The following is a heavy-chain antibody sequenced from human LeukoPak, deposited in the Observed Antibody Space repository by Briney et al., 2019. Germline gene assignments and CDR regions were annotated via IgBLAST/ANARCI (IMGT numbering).Heavy chain of an antibody. CDR3: ARHLGGGIYFDY. CDR1: GASITGHY. V-gene: IGHV4-59*08. Sequence: SETLALTCTVSGASITGHYSSLIRQPPGKGLERIGFIYYSGTTNYNPSLKSRVTISVDTSKNQFSLTLSSVTAADTAVYYCARHLGGGIYFDYWGQGTLVTVSS. J-gene: IGHJ4*02. D-gene: IGHD3-16*01. CDR2: IYYSGTT.